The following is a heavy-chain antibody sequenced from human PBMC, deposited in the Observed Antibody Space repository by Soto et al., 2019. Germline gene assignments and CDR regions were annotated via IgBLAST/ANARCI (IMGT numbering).Heavy chain of an antibody. J-gene: IGHJ3*02. D-gene: IGHD3-22*01. CDR1: GYTFTGYY. CDR3: ARGRYYYDSSGSPPDAFDI. V-gene: IGHV1-2*04. Sequence: ASVKVSCKASGYTFTGYYMHWVRQAPGQGLEWMGWTNPNSGGTNYAQKLQGWVTMTRDTSISTAYMELSRLRSDDTAVYYCARGRYYYDSSGSPPDAFDIWGQGTMVTVSS. CDR2: TNPNSGGT.